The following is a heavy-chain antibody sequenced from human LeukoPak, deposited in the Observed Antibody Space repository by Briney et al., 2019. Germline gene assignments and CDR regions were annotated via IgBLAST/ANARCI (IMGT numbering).Heavy chain of an antibody. J-gene: IGHJ6*02. Sequence: SETLSLTCAVYGGSLSDHYWNWIRQPPGKGLEWIGEINHSGSTNYNPSLKSRVTISVDTSKNQFSLKLTSVTAADTAVYYCARPGQLGSLYCGLDVWGQGTTVIVSS. CDR2: INHSGST. V-gene: IGHV4-34*01. CDR3: ARPGQLGSLYCGLDV. D-gene: IGHD7-27*01. CDR1: GGSLSDHY.